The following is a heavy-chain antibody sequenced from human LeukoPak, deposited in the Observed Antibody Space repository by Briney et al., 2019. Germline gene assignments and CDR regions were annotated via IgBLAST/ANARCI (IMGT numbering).Heavy chain of an antibody. V-gene: IGHV3-23*01. D-gene: IGHD1-26*01. CDR3: AREGIVGATKCFDY. Sequence: GGSLRLSCAASGFTFSNYAMSWVRQAPGKGLEWVSAISGSDGSTNYADFVKGRFTISRDNAKNSLYLQMNSLRAEDTAVYYCAREGIVGATKCFDYWGQGTLVTVSS. CDR1: GFTFSNYA. J-gene: IGHJ4*02. CDR2: ISGSDGST.